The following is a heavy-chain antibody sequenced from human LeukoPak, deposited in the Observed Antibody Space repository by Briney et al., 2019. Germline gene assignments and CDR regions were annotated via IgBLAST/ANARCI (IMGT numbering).Heavy chain of an antibody. D-gene: IGHD6-19*01. CDR3: ASMDSSGWYYYYGMDV. V-gene: IGHV1-46*01. CDR1: GYTFTSYY. CDR2: INPSGGST. J-gene: IGHJ6*02. Sequence: ASVQVSCKASGYTFTSYYMHWVRQAPGQGLEWMGIINPSGGSTSYAQKFQGRVTMTRDTSTSTVYMELSSLRSEDTAVYYCASMDSSGWYYYYGMDVWGQGTTVTVSS.